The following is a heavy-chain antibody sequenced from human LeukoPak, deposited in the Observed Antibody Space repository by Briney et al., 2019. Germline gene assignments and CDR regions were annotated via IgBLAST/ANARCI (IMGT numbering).Heavy chain of an antibody. V-gene: IGHV3-33*01. Sequence: GGSLRLSCAVSGFSFYTYGIHWVRHAPGKGLEWVAVIWNDGSNKYYADSVKGRFTISRDNSKNTLYLQMNSLRAEDTAVYYCARVRIVGAMAWSHYFDYWGQGTLVTVSS. CDR2: IWNDGSNK. D-gene: IGHD1-26*01. J-gene: IGHJ4*02. CDR3: ARVRIVGAMAWSHYFDY. CDR1: GFSFYTYG.